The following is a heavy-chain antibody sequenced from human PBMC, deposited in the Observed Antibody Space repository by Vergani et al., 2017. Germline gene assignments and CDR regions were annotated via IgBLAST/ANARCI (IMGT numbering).Heavy chain of an antibody. V-gene: IGHV4-30-2*05. CDR2: VYYSGTT. D-gene: IGHD3-22*01. J-gene: IGHJ4*02. Sequence: QLQLQESDSRLVNPSQTLSLTCTLSGDAISRDTYSWNWVRQPPGKPLEWIGSVYYSGTTYYNPSLRRRINMSVDTSKNQFSLKLNSVTAADTAMYYCARMWGYDEGVAFRIGYFDSWGPGILVTVSS. CDR3: ARMWGYDEGVAFRIGYFDS. CDR1: GDAISRDTYS.